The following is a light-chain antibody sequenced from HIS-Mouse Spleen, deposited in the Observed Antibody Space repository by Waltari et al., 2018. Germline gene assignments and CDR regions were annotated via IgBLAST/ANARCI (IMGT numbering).Light chain of an antibody. V-gene: IGLV2-23*01. CDR1: SSDVGSYNL. Sequence: QSAPTQPASVSGSPGQSITISCTGTSSDVGSYNLVSWYQQHPGKAPKLMIYEGSKRTSGVSNRFSGSKCGNTASLTISGLQAEDEADYYCCSYAGSSTWVFGGGTKLTVL. CDR2: EGS. CDR3: CSYAGSSTWV. J-gene: IGLJ3*02.